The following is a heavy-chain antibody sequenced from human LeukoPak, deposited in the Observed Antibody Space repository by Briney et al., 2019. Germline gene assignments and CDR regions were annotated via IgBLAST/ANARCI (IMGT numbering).Heavy chain of an antibody. V-gene: IGHV4-39*01. D-gene: IGHD3-22*01. CDR2: IYYSGST. CDR3: ALYYYDSSGYYSRNFDY. CDR1: GGSISSSSYY. Sequence: SETLSLTCAVSGGSISSSSYYWGWIRQPPGKGLEWIGSIYYSGSTYYNPSLKSRVTISVDTSKNQFSLKLSSVTAADTAVYYCALYYYDSSGYYSRNFDYWGQGTLVTVSS. J-gene: IGHJ4*02.